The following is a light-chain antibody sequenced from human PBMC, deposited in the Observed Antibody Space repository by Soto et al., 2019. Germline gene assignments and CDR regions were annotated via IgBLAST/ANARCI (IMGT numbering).Light chain of an antibody. V-gene: IGLV2-18*02. CDR3: SSYTSSSTYV. CDR2: EVS. J-gene: IGLJ1*01. CDR1: SSDVGSYNR. Sequence: QSALTQPPSVSGSTGQSVTISCTGASSDVGSYNRVSWYQQPPGTAPKLMIYEVSNRPSGVPDRFSGSKSGNTASLTISGLQAEDEPDYYCSSYTSSSTYVFGTGTKLTV.